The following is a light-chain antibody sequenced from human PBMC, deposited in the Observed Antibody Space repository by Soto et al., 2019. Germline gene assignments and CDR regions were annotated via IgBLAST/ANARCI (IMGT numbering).Light chain of an antibody. J-gene: IGLJ1*01. Sequence: QSVLTQPPSASGTPGQRVTISCSGSSSNIGSNTVNWYQQLPGTAPKLLIYSNDQRPSGVPDRFSGSKSGTSASLAISGLXXXXXXXXXXAAWDDSLNGLYVFGTGTKLTVL. CDR1: SSNIGSNT. V-gene: IGLV1-44*01. CDR2: SND. CDR3: AAWDDSLNGLYV.